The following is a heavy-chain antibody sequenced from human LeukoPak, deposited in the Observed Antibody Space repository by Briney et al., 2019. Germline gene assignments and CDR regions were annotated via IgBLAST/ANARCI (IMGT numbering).Heavy chain of an antibody. D-gene: IGHD2/OR15-2a*01. CDR2: ISYDGSNK. J-gene: IGHJ4*02. V-gene: IGHV3-30*03. CDR1: GFTFSSYG. CDR3: ARVFTRTYYVTDY. Sequence: PGGSLRLSCAASGFTFSSYGMHWVRQAPGKGLEWVAVISYDGSNKYYADSVKGRFTISRDNSKNTLYLQMNSLRDEDTAVYYCARVFTRTYYVTDYWGQGTLVTVSS.